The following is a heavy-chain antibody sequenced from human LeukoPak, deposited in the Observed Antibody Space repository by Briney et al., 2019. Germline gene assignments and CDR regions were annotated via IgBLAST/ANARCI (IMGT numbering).Heavy chain of an antibody. CDR3: ARINLWPGNWIDS. CDR1: GGSFGDHF. V-gene: IGHV4-34*01. Sequence: SETLSLTCGLNGGSFGDHFWGWFRQSPGKGLEGSGEVNQRGTININPSLKSRVAISVETSKDQFSLKLTSVTAADTAVYYCARINLWPGNWIDSWGQGSLVTVSS. D-gene: IGHD2/OR15-2a*01. CDR2: VNQRGTI. J-gene: IGHJ5*01.